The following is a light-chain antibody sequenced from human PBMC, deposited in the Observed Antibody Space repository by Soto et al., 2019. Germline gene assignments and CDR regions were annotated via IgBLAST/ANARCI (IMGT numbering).Light chain of an antibody. CDR1: QSITNS. Sequence: DIQMTQSPSSLSASVGDRVTITCRASQSITNSLNWYQQKPGKAPKVLIYAASSLQGGVPSRFSGSGSGTDFTLTISTLQPEDFVTYYCQQSYNFPTFGGGTRVEIK. CDR3: QQSYNFPT. J-gene: IGKJ4*01. V-gene: IGKV1-39*01. CDR2: AAS.